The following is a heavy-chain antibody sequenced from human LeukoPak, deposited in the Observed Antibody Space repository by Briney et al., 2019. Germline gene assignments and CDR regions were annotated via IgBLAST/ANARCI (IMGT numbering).Heavy chain of an antibody. CDR2: ISYDGGNK. D-gene: IGHD3-10*01. CDR1: GFTFSSYG. V-gene: IGHV3-30*18. Sequence: GLSLRLSCAASGFTFSSYGMHWVRQAPGKGLEWVAVISYDGGNKYYADSVKGRFTIYRDNSKNTLYLQMSSLRAEDTAVYHCAKGNSDYGSGGFLNWFAPWGQGTLVTVSS. J-gene: IGHJ5*02. CDR3: AKGNSDYGSGGFLNWFAP.